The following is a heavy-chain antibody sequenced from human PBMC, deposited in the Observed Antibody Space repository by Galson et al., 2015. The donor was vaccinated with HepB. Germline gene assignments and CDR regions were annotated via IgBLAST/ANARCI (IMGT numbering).Heavy chain of an antibody. Sequence: SLRLSCAASGITFSTYSMNWVRQAPGKGLEWVSSISSTSGFIYYADSVKGRFTVSRDNAKNSLFLQMNSLRAEDTAVYYCATHPNWDYDSWGQGTLVTVSS. D-gene: IGHD1-1*01. CDR2: ISSTSGFI. V-gene: IGHV3-21*01. J-gene: IGHJ4*02. CDR3: ATHPNWDYDS. CDR1: GITFSTYS.